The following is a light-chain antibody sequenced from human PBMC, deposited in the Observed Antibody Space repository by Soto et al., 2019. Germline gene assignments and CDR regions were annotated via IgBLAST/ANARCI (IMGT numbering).Light chain of an antibody. J-gene: IGKJ1*01. CDR1: RTISSW. V-gene: IGKV1-5*03. CDR2: KAS. CDR3: QHYNSYSEA. Sequence: DIQMTRSPSTLSGSVGDRVTITCRASRTISSWLAWYQQKPGKAPKLLIYKASTLKSGVPSRFSGSGSGTEFTLTISSLQPDDFETYYCQHYNSYSEAFGQGTKVDIX.